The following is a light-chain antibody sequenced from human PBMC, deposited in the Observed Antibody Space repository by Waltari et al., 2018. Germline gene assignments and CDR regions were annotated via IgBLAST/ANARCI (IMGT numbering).Light chain of an antibody. Sequence: SYELTQPPSVSVSPGQTASIPCSGDILGNKYASWYQQKPGQSPLLVIYQDTKRPSEIPGRFSGSKSANAATLTITGTQAMDEADYYCQALGTGAWVFGGGTKLTVL. CDR2: QDT. J-gene: IGLJ3*02. CDR1: ILGNKY. CDR3: QALGTGAWV. V-gene: IGLV3-1*01.